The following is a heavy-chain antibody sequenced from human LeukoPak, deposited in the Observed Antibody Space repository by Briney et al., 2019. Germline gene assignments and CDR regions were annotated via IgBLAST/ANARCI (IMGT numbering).Heavy chain of an antibody. V-gene: IGHV3-21*01. J-gene: IGHJ4*02. CDR3: AREGGGRYSYDY. CDR2: ISSTGTYI. Sequence: GGSLRLSCVASGFTFSAYPVPWVRQTPEKGLEWVSSISSTGTYIYYADSVKGRFTISRDNAKSSLYLQMNSLRAEDTAVYYCAREGGGRYSYDYWGQGTLVTVSS. CDR1: GFTFSAYP. D-gene: IGHD5-18*01.